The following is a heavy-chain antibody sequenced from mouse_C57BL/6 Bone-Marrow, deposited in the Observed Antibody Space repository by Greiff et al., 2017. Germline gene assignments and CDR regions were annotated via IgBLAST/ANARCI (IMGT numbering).Heavy chain of an antibody. CDR2: ISSGGSYT. CDR3: ARRLRLDV. V-gene: IGHV5-6*01. D-gene: IGHD2-4*01. Sequence: VQLKESGGDLVKPGGSLKLSCAASGFTFSSYGMSWVRQTPDKRLEWVATISSGGSYTYYPDSVKGRFTISRDNAKNTLYLQMSSLKSEDTAMYYCARRLRLDVWGTGTTLTVSS. J-gene: IGHJ1*03. CDR1: GFTFSSYG.